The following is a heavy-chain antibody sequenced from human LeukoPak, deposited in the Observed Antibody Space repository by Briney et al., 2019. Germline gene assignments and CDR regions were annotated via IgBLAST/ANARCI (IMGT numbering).Heavy chain of an antibody. J-gene: IGHJ4*02. D-gene: IGHD3-16*01. Sequence: PGGSLRLSCSASGFTFSDAWMGWVRQAPGKGLEWVGRIKSKANGETTHFAAPVKGRFTTSRDDSKNTLYLQMNGLKTEDTAVYYCAWGGDYFDFWGRGTLVTVSS. CDR1: GFTFSDAW. CDR3: AWGGDYFDF. V-gene: IGHV3-15*01. CDR2: IKSKANGETT.